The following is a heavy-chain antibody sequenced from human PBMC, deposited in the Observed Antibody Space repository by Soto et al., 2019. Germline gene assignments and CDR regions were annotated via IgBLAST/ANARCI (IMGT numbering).Heavy chain of an antibody. V-gene: IGHV1-69*02. CDR1: GGTFRNYP. Sequence: QVQLVQSGTEVKKPGSSVKVSCKASGGTFRNYPINWVRQAPGQGLEWMGSIFPLTDIPDYAQNFQARLTIRADNSTSTAYMELSSLTSDDTAMYFCARGPLVVLNYFESWGQGTLVTVSS. CDR2: IFPLTDIP. CDR3: ARGPLVVLNYFES. J-gene: IGHJ4*02.